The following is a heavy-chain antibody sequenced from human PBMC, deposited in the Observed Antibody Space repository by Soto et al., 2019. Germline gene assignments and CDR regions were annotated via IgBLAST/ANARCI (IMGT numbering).Heavy chain of an antibody. CDR1: GGTFSSYA. Sequence: GASVKVSCKAPGGTFSSYAISWVRQAPGQGLEWMGGIIPIFGTANYAQKFQGRVTITADESTSTAYMKLSSLRSEDTAVYYCARRAGYCSSTSCFTPYNWFDPWGQGTLVTVSS. V-gene: IGHV1-69*13. D-gene: IGHD2-2*01. CDR2: IIPIFGTA. J-gene: IGHJ5*02. CDR3: ARRAGYCSSTSCFTPYNWFDP.